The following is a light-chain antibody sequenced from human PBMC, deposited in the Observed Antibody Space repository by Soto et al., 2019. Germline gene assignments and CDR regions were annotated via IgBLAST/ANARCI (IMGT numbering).Light chain of an antibody. CDR1: QSVSSSC. J-gene: IGKJ2*01. Sequence: EIVLTQSPGTLSLSPGERATLSCRASQSVSSSCLAWYQHKPGQAPRLLIYGASSRATGIPDRFSGSGSGTDFTLTISRLEPEDFAVDYCQQYGSSTGSFGQGTKLEIK. CDR3: QQYGSSTGS. V-gene: IGKV3-20*01. CDR2: GAS.